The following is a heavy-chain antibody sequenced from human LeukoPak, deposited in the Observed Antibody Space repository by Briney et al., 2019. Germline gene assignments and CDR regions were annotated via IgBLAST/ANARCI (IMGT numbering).Heavy chain of an antibody. J-gene: IGHJ4*02. CDR1: GYSFTSYW. D-gene: IGHD3-9*01. V-gene: IGHV5-51*01. Sequence: GESLKISCKGSGYSFTSYWIGWVRQMPGKGLEWMGIIYPGDSDTRYSPSSQGQVTISAVKSISTAYLQWSSLKASDTAMYYCARTSNYDILTGYNWGQGTLVTVSS. CDR3: ARTSNYDILTGYN. CDR2: IYPGDSDT.